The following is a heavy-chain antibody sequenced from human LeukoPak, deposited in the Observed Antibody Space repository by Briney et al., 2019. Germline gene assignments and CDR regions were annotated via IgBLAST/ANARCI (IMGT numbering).Heavy chain of an antibody. V-gene: IGHV3-15*01. CDR3: AKGDLGSFDY. CDR1: GFTFSNAW. CDR2: IKSKTDGGTT. Sequence: GGSLRLSCAASGFTFSNAWMSWVRQAPGKGLEWVGRIKSKTDGGTTDYAAPVKGRFTISRDDSKNTLYLQMNSLRAEDTAVYYCAKGDLGSFDYWGQGTLVTVSS. J-gene: IGHJ4*02. D-gene: IGHD2-21*02.